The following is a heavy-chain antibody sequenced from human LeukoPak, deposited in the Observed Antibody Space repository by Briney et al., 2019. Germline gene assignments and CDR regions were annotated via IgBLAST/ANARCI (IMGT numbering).Heavy chain of an antibody. D-gene: IGHD4-17*01. J-gene: IGHJ4*02. Sequence: GGSLRLSCAASGFTFSSYSMNWARQAPGKGLEWVSYISYSSSTIYYADSVKGRFTISRDNGKNSLYLQMNSLRAEDTAVYYCARDRLHYGEYEKTFDYWGQGTLVTVSS. CDR3: ARDRLHYGEYEKTFDY. CDR2: ISYSSSTI. CDR1: GFTFSSYS. V-gene: IGHV3-48*01.